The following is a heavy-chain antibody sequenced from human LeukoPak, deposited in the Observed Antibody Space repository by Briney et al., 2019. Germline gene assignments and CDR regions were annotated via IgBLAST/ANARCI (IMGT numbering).Heavy chain of an antibody. Sequence: PGGSLRLSCAASGYTFSSHGLHWVRQAPGKGLEWVADIWYDGRNKYYSDSVKGRFTISRDNARNSLYLQMNSLRAEDTALYYCARHGGTTGYGLDLWGQGTTVTVSS. J-gene: IGHJ6*02. D-gene: IGHD1-1*01. CDR3: ARHGGTTGYGLDL. V-gene: IGHV3-33*01. CDR1: GYTFSSHG. CDR2: IWYDGRNK.